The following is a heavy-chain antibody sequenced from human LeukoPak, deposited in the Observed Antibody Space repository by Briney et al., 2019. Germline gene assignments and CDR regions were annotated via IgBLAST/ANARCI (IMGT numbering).Heavy chain of an antibody. Sequence: GGSLRLSCAASGFTFSSYWMNWARQAPGKGLEWVASINHNGNVNYYVDSVEGRFTISRDNAKNSLYLQMSNLRAEDTAVYFCAMGGGLDVWGQGATVTVSS. J-gene: IGHJ6*02. CDR3: AMGGGLDV. CDR2: INHNGNVN. D-gene: IGHD3-16*01. V-gene: IGHV3-7*03. CDR1: GFTFSSYW.